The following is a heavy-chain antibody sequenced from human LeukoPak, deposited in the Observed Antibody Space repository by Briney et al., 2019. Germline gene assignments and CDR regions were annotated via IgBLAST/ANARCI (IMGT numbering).Heavy chain of an antibody. CDR2: ICSGSSYI. D-gene: IGHD2-2*01. CDR1: GFSFSSYS. Sequence: GGSLRLSCAASGFSFSSYSMTWVRQAPGKGLECVSCICSGSSYIYYSDSVKGRFTISRDNAKNSLYLQMNSLRAEDTAVYYCAKSRPRPYCSSTSCLTYYYYYYGMDVWGQGTTVTVSS. CDR3: AKSRPRPYCSSTSCLTYYYYYYGMDV. J-gene: IGHJ6*02. V-gene: IGHV3-21*01.